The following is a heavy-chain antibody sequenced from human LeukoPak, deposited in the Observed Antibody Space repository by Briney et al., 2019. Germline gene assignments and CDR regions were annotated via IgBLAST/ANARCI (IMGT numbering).Heavy chain of an antibody. Sequence: SETLSLTCAVYGGSFSGYYWSWIRQPPGKGLEWIGEINHSGSTNYNPSLKSRVTISVGTSKNQFSLKLSSVTAADTAVYYCARVSHRGQYFDYWGQGTLVTVSS. V-gene: IGHV4-34*01. CDR3: ARVSHRGQYFDY. D-gene: IGHD3-10*01. CDR1: GGSFSGYY. CDR2: INHSGST. J-gene: IGHJ4*02.